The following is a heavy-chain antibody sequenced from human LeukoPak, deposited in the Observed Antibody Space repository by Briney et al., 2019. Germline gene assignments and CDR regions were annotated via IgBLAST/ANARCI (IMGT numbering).Heavy chain of an antibody. CDR2: ISSSSSTI. CDR3: AGAPGCSITSCPYLDY. V-gene: IGHV3-48*01. J-gene: IGHJ4*02. CDR1: GFTFSSYT. Sequence: GGSLTLSCAASGFTFSSYTMNWVRQAPGKGLEWVSYISSSSSTIYYADSVKGRFTISRDNAKNSLYLQMNSLRAEDTAVYYCAGAPGCSITSCPYLDYWGQGTLVTVSS. D-gene: IGHD2-2*01.